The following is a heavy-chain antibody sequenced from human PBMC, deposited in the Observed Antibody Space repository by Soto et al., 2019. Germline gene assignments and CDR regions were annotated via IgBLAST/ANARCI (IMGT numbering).Heavy chain of an antibody. CDR3: ASGGDASGQPAFDV. J-gene: IGHJ3*01. V-gene: IGHV5-10-1*01. CDR2: INPGDSVT. Sequence: PGQSLKIACNGSGYSLTDIWIHWVRKMPGKGLEWMGRINPGDSVTTYNPSFPGHVTMSADKSTNTAYMQGSGLTASDTAMYYCASGGDASGQPAFDVWGRGTMVTVSS. CDR1: GYSLTDIW. D-gene: IGHD6-19*01.